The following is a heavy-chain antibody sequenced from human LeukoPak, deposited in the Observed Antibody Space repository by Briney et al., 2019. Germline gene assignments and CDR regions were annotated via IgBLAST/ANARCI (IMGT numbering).Heavy chain of an antibody. Sequence: PGGSLRLSCAASEFSVGSNYMTWVRQAPGKGLEWVSLIYSGGSTYYADSVKGRFTISRDNSKDTLNLQMNSLRAEDTAVYYCARGGMYYYGSGSSFDAFDIWGQGTMVTVSS. J-gene: IGHJ3*02. CDR1: EFSVGSNY. D-gene: IGHD3-10*01. V-gene: IGHV3-66*01. CDR2: IYSGGST. CDR3: ARGGMYYYGSGSSFDAFDI.